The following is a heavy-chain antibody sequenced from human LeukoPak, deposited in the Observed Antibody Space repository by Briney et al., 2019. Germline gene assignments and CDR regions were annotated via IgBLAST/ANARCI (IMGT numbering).Heavy chain of an antibody. J-gene: IGHJ6*02. V-gene: IGHV3-21*01. CDR1: GFTFSSYS. Sequence: GGSLRLSCAASGFTFSSYSMNWVRQAPGKGLEWVSSISSSSSYIYYADSVKGRFTISRDNAKNSLYLQMNSLRAEDTAVYYCAREDFRLIPYSGSYTTAEYYYYGMDVWGQGTTVTVSS. CDR2: ISSSSSYI. CDR3: AREDFRLIPYSGSYTTAEYYYYGMDV. D-gene: IGHD3-10*01.